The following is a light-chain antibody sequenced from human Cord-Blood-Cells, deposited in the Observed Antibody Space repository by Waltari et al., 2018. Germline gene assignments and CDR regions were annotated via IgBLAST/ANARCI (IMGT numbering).Light chain of an antibody. CDR3: CSYAGSSTYV. CDR1: RSDVGSYTL. Sequence: QSALTQPASVSGSPGQSNTLSCTGTRSDVGSYTLVSWYQQHPGKAPKLMIYEGSKRPSGVSNRFSGSKSGNTASLTISGLQAEDEADYYCCSYAGSSTYVFGTGTKVTVL. CDR2: EGS. J-gene: IGLJ1*01. V-gene: IGLV2-23*01.